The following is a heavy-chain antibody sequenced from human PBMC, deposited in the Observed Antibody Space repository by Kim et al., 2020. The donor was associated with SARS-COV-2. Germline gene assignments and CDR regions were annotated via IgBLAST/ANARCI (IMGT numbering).Heavy chain of an antibody. CDR2: IKSNTGGGKT. CDR1: GFTFTYAW. Sequence: GGSLRLSCAASGFTFTYAWMSWVRQAPGKGPEWVGRIKSNTGGGKTDYSAPVRGRFSISREDSQGSVYLHMNSLKTEDTAVYYCIWQSPNCFDHWGQGTLGTVSS. V-gene: IGHV3-15*01. J-gene: IGHJ4*02. CDR3: IWQSPNCFDH. D-gene: IGHD6-19*01.